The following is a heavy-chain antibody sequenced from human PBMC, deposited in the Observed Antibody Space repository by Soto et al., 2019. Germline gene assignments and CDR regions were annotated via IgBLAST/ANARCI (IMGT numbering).Heavy chain of an antibody. J-gene: IGHJ4*02. D-gene: IGHD3-22*01. CDR2: ISPILGTA. Sequence: AVPESCMATGGTHPHYGLRWVRPAPGQGLEWMGGISPILGTANYAQKFQGRVTIPADKATSTAHMELSSLRSEDTAVYYCACIEDSSGCDWHSPSYYFDYWGQGTLVTVSS. V-gene: IGHV1-69*06. CDR1: GGTHPHYG. CDR3: ACIEDSSGCDWHSPSYYFDY.